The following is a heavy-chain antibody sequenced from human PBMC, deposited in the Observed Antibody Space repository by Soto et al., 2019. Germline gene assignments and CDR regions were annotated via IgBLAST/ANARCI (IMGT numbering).Heavy chain of an antibody. J-gene: IGHJ4*02. V-gene: IGHV4-59*01. CDR3: ARGVGATYFDY. CDR2: MYYSGST. Sequence: RTHTGRPSGGYMCSSRWGRNRQPPGKGLEWIGYMYYSGSTNCNPSLKSRVTILVDTSKNQFSLKLSSVTAADTAVYYCARGVGATYFDYWGQGSLVTVSS. D-gene: IGHD1-26*01. CDR1: GGYMCSSR.